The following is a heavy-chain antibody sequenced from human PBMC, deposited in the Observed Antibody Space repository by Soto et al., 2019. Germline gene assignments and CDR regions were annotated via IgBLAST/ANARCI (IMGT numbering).Heavy chain of an antibody. CDR1: GFTFSSYA. V-gene: IGHV3-23*01. D-gene: IGHD3-3*01. Sequence: EVQLLESGGGLVQPGGSLRLSCAASGFTFSSYAMSWVRQAPGKGLEWVSAISGSGGSTYYADSVKGRFTISRDNSKNTLYLQMTSLRAEDTAVYYWAKGFLEWLENWFDPWGQGTLVTVSS. CDR2: ISGSGGST. J-gene: IGHJ5*02. CDR3: AKGFLEWLENWFDP.